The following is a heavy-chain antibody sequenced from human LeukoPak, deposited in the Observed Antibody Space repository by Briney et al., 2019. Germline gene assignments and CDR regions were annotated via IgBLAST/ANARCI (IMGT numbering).Heavy chain of an antibody. CDR1: GFTFSSYA. D-gene: IGHD2/OR15-2a*01. J-gene: IGHJ4*02. Sequence: QPVGSLRLSCAASGFTFSSYAMHWVRQAPGKGLEWVAVILYDGSNKYYADSVKGRFTISRDNSKNTLYLQMNSLRAEDTAVYYCARDLSDYWGQGTLVTVSS. V-gene: IGHV3-30*04. CDR2: ILYDGSNK. CDR3: ARDLSDY.